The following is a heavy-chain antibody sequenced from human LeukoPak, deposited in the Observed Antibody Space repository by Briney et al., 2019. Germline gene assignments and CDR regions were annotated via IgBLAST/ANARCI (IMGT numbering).Heavy chain of an antibody. CDR1: GGSISSSSYY. V-gene: IGHV4-39*07. J-gene: IGHJ4*02. Sequence: PSETLSLTCTVSGGSISSSSYYWGWIRQPPGKGLEWIGSIYYSGSTNYNPSLKSRVTISVDTSKNQFSLKLSSVTAADTAVYYCARDGSGYSYGYDYWGQGTLVTVSS. CDR2: IYYSGST. CDR3: ARDGSGYSYGYDY. D-gene: IGHD5-18*01.